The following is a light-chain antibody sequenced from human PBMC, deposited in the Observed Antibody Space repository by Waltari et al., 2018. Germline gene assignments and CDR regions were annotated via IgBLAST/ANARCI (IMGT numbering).Light chain of an antibody. CDR2: GNN. V-gene: IGLV1-40*01. CDR3: QSYDTSLSVV. Sequence: QSVLPQPPSVSGAPGQRVAISCTGSSSNIGAGYAVHWYQQLPRTAPKLLIYGNNNRPSGVPDRFFGSTYGTSASLAITGLQAEDEADYYCQSYDTSLSVVFGGGTKLTVL. J-gene: IGLJ3*02. CDR1: SSNIGAGYA.